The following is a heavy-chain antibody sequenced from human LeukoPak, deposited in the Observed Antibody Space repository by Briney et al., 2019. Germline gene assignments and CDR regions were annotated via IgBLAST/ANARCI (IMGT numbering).Heavy chain of an antibody. D-gene: IGHD1-26*01. CDR2: IIPTFGTA. J-gene: IGHJ4*02. CDR3: LIVGAHGHFDY. Sequence: ASVKVSCKASGGTFSSYAISWVRQAPGQGLEWMGGIIPTFGTANYAQKFQGRVTITADESTSTAYMELSSLRSEDTAVYYCLIVGAHGHFDYWGQGTLVTVSS. V-gene: IGHV1-69*13. CDR1: GGTFSSYA.